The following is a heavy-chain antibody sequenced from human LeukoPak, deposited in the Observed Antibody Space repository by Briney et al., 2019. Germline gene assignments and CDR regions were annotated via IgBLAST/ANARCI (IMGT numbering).Heavy chain of an antibody. CDR3: AREDGYSDSSEFDY. CDR2: INSDGSST. D-gene: IGHD5-24*01. V-gene: IGHV3-74*01. J-gene: IGHJ4*02. Sequence: PGGSLRLSCAASGFTFSSYWMHWVRQAPGKGLVWVSRINSDGSSTSYADSVKGRFTISRDNAKNSLDLHLNSLRAEDTAVYYCAREDGYSDSSEFDYWGQGTLVLVSS. CDR1: GFTFSSYW.